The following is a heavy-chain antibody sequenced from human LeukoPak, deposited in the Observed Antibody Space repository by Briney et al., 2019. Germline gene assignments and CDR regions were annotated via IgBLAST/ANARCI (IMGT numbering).Heavy chain of an antibody. J-gene: IGHJ6*03. Sequence: SETLSLTCAVYGGSFSGYYWSWIRQPPGKGLEWIGEINHSGSTNYNPSLKSRVTISVDTSKSQFSLKLSSVTAADTAVYYCARGANIAVAGTPYYYYYYMDVWGKGTTVTVSS. V-gene: IGHV4-34*01. D-gene: IGHD6-19*01. CDR3: ARGANIAVAGTPYYYYYYMDV. CDR1: GGSFSGYY. CDR2: INHSGST.